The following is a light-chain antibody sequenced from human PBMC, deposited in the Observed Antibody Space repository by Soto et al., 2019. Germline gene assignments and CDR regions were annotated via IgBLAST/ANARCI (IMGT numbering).Light chain of an antibody. Sequence: QSVLTQPPSVSAAPRQRVTISCSGSSSNIGNNAVNWYQQLPGKAPKLLIHFXXXVPXXXXXXXXXXKSGTSASLAISGLXXEDEADYYCAAWDDRLNGPVFGGGTKLTVL. CDR1: SSNIGNNA. CDR2: FXX. V-gene: IGLV1-36*01. CDR3: AAWDDRLNGPV. J-gene: IGLJ3*02.